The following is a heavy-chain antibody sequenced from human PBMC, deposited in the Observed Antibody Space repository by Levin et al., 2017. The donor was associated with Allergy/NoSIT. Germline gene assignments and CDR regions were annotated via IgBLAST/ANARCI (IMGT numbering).Heavy chain of an antibody. D-gene: IGHD6-19*01. CDR1: GFTVSSNY. J-gene: IGHJ4*02. CDR2: IYSGGST. Sequence: GESLKISCAASGFTVSSNYMSWVRQAPGKGLEWVSVIYSGGSTYYADSVKGRFTISRDNSKNTLYLQMNSLRAEDTAVYYCARYKYSSGPYWGQGTLVTVSS. V-gene: IGHV3-53*01. CDR3: ARYKYSSGPY.